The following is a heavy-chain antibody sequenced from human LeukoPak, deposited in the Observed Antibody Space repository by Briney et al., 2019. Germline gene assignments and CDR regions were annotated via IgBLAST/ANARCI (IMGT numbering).Heavy chain of an antibody. CDR3: ARGYSSGWGTYSAFDI. CDR1: GGSISNYY. CDR2: IYYSGST. D-gene: IGHD6-19*01. V-gene: IGHV4-59*08. Sequence: KPSETLSLTCTVSGGSISNYYWSWIRQPPGKGLEWIGYIYYSGSTNYNPSLKSRVTISVDTSKNQFSLKMSSVAAADTAVYYCARGYSSGWGTYSAFDIWGQGTMVTVSS. J-gene: IGHJ3*02.